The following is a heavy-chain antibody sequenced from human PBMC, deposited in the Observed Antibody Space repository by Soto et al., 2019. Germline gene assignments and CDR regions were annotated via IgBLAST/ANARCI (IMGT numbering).Heavy chain of an antibody. CDR1: GFLLNTSGMC. J-gene: IGHJ4*02. D-gene: IGHD3-10*01. CDR3: AQSHYDSGNYFRS. Sequence: SGPTLVNPTQTLTLTCTFSGFLLNTSGMCVSWIRQPPGRALEWLALIDWDDDKYYTPSLKTRLTIPEDTSKNEVVLTMTNVDPVDTATYFCAQSHYDSGNYFRSWGQGTLVTVSS. V-gene: IGHV2-70*12. CDR2: IDWDDDK.